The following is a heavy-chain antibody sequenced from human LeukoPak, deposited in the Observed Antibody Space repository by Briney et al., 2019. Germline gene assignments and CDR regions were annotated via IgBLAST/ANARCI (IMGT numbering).Heavy chain of an antibody. V-gene: IGHV4-30-2*01. CDR1: GGSISSYS. Sequence: SETLSLTCTVSGGSISSYSWSWIRQPPGKGLEWIGYIYHSGITYYNPSLKSRVTISVDRSKNQFSLKLSSVTAADTAVYYCARAGTTVTTNWFDPWGQGTLVTVSS. CDR3: ARAGTTVTTNWFDP. D-gene: IGHD4-17*01. J-gene: IGHJ5*02. CDR2: IYHSGIT.